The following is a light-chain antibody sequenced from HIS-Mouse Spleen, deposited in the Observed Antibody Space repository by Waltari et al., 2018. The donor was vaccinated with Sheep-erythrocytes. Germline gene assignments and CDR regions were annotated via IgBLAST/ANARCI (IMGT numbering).Light chain of an antibody. Sequence: DIVMTPSPDSLAVPLGERATINCKSTQSVLYSSNNKNYLAWYQHKPGQPPKLLIYWASTRESGVPDRFSGSGSGTDFTLTISSLQDEDVAVYYCQQYYSTPLTFGGGTKVEIK. CDR3: QQYYSTPLT. CDR1: QSVLYSSNNKNY. J-gene: IGKJ4*01. V-gene: IGKV4-1*01. CDR2: WAS.